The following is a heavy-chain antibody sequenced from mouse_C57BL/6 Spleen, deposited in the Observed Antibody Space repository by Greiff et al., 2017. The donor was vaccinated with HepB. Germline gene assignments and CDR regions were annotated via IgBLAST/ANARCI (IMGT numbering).Heavy chain of an antibody. CDR1: GFTFSDYY. J-gene: IGHJ3*01. V-gene: IGHV5-16*01. D-gene: IGHD4-1*01. CDR3: ARDERNWEGFAY. Sequence: EVKLVESEGGLVQPGSSMKLSCTASGFTFSDYYMAWVRQVPEKGLEWVANINYDGSSTYYLDSLKSRFIISRDNAKNILYLQMSSLKSEDTATYYCARDERNWEGFAYWGQGTLVTVSA. CDR2: INYDGSST.